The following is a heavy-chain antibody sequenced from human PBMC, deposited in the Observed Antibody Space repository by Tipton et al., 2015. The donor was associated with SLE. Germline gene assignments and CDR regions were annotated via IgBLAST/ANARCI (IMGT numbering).Heavy chain of an antibody. J-gene: IGHJ5*02. CDR1: GGSISSYY. CDR2: IYYSGST. Sequence: TLSLTCSVSGGSISSYYWSWIRQPPGKGLDWIGYIYYSGSTNYNPSLKSRVTISVDTSKNQFSLKLSSVTAADTAVYYCARAQRLVRWLDPWGQGTLVTVSS. CDR3: ARAQRLVRWLDP. D-gene: IGHD6-13*01. V-gene: IGHV4-59*12.